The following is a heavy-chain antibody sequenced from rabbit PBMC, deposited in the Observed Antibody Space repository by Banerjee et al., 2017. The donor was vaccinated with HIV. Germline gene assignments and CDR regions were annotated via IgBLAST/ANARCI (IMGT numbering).Heavy chain of an antibody. CDR2: IYTGDGST. J-gene: IGHJ4*01. D-gene: IGHD2-1*01. CDR1: GFDFSSNA. V-gene: IGHV1S47*01. CDR3: ARERRVTISMALNL. Sequence: EESGGGLVQPEGSLTLTCKASGFDFSSNAMCWVRQAPGKGLEWIGCIYTGDGSTYYASWVNGRFTISKTSSTTVTLEMTSLTAADTATYFCARERRVTISMALNLWGPGTLVTVS.